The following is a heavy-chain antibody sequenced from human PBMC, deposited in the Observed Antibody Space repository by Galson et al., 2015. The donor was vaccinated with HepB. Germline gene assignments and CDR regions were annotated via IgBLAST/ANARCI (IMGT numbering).Heavy chain of an antibody. CDR1: GYTFTAYA. CDR2: INAGTGNR. Sequence: VKVSCKASGYTFTAYAMHWVRQAPGQRLEWMGWINAGTGNRKYSQNLQGRVSITRDTSASTTFMEVSSLTSEDTAVYYCARDRCASGICYTLIDYWGLGTLITVSS. V-gene: IGHV1-3*01. J-gene: IGHJ4*02. CDR3: ARDRCASGICYTLIDY. D-gene: IGHD2-8*01.